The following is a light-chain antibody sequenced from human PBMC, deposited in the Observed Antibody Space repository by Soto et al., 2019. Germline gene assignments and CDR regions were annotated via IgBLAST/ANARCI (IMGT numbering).Light chain of an antibody. V-gene: IGKV1-9*01. CDR3: QQLNSYPLT. CDR1: QGISSY. Sequence: DIQLTQSPSFLSASVGDRVTITCRASQGISSYLAWYQQKPGKAPKLLIYAAPTLQSGVPSRFSGSGSGTEFTLTISSLQREDFATYYCQQLNSYPLTFGGGTKVEIK. CDR2: AAP. J-gene: IGKJ4*01.